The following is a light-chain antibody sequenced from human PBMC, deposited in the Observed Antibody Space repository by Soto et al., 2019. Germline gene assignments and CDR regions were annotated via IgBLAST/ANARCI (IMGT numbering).Light chain of an antibody. Sequence: QLVLTQPRSVSGSPGQSVTISCTGTSSDVGGYNYVSWYQQHPGKAPKLMICDVSKRPSGVPDRFSGSKSGNTASLTISGLQAADEADYYCCSYAGSYTLYVFGTGTKLTVL. J-gene: IGLJ1*01. CDR1: SSDVGGYNY. CDR2: DVS. V-gene: IGLV2-11*01. CDR3: CSYAGSYTLYV.